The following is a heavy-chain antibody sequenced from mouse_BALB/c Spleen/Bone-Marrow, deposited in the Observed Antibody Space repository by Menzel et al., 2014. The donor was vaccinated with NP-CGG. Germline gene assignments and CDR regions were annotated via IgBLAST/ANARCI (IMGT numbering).Heavy chain of an antibody. D-gene: IGHD2-1*01. J-gene: IGHJ4*01. V-gene: IGHV1-69*02. CDR2: IYPSDSYT. CDR1: GYTFTSYW. CDR3: TRQDGNYYAMDY. Sequence: QVQLQQSGAELVRPGASVKVSCKASGYTFTSYWINWVKQRPGQGLEWIGNIYPSDSYTNYNQNFKDKATLTVDKSSSTAYXXXSSPTSEDSAVYYCTRQDGNYYAMDYWGQGTSGTVSS.